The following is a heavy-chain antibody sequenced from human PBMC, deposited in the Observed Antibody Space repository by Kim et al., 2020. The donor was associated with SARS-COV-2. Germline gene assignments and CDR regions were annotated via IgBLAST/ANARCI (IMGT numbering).Heavy chain of an antibody. V-gene: IGHV3-53*01. D-gene: IGHD6-6*01. J-gene: IGHJ4*02. CDR3: ASGRPFDY. Sequence: GGSTDYAEPGRGRFNISRDTSKNTRYLQMNSLRAEDTAVYYGASGRPFDYWGQGTLVTVSS. CDR2: GGST.